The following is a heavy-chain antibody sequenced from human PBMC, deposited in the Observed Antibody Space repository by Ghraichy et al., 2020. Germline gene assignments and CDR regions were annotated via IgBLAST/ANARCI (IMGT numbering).Heavy chain of an antibody. Sequence: ASVKVSCKASGYTFTGYYVHWVRQAPGQGLEWMGWINPNSGDTNYAQKFQGRVTVTKDTSISTAYMELSRLRSDDTAVYYCARGGSGWSFDYWGQGTLVTVSS. J-gene: IGHJ4*02. D-gene: IGHD6-19*01. CDR3: ARGGSGWSFDY. V-gene: IGHV1-2*02. CDR2: INPNSGDT. CDR1: GYTFTGYY.